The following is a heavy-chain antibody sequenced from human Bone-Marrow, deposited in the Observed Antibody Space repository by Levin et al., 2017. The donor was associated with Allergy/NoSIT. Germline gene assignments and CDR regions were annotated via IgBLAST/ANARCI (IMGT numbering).Heavy chain of an antibody. CDR1: GGTFSSYA. V-gene: IGHV1-69*04. J-gene: IGHJ6*02. CDR2: IIPILGIA. Sequence: PGGSLRLSCKASGGTFSSYAISWVRQAPGQGLEWMGRIIPILGIANYAQKFQGRVTITADKSTSTAYMELSSLRSEDTAVYYCARVHQGRSGDYGMDVWGQGTTVTVSS. CDR3: ARVHQGRSGDYGMDV. D-gene: IGHD3-10*01.